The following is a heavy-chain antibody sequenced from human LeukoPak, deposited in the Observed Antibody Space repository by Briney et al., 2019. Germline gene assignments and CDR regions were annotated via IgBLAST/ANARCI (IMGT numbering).Heavy chain of an antibody. Sequence: SETLSLTCTVSGASISGSGYYWGWIRQPPGKGLEWIGNIYDSGSTYYNASLESRVTISIDTSKNQILTATDTAMYYCARQTGSGLFTLPGGQGTLVTVSS. CDR1: GASISGSGYY. CDR2: IYDSGST. J-gene: IGHJ4*02. D-gene: IGHD3/OR15-3a*01. CDR3: ARQTGSGLFTLP. V-gene: IGHV4-39*01.